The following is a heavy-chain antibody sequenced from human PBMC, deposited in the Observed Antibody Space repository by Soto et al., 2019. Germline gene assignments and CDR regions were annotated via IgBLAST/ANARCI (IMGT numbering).Heavy chain of an antibody. Sequence: EVQLVESGGGLIQPGGSLRLSCAVSGFTVSNNHMSWVRQAPGKGLEGVSVIYSGGYTAYGDSVKGRFTISRDNSKNTLYLKMKALRAAGAAVFYCGTPPGGGGYWGQGTLVTVSS. CDR3: GTPPGGGGY. J-gene: IGHJ4*02. V-gene: IGHV3-53*01. D-gene: IGHD3-10*01. CDR1: GFTVSNNH. CDR2: IYSGGYT.